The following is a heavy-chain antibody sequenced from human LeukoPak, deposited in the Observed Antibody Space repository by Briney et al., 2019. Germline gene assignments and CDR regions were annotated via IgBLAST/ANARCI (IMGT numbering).Heavy chain of an antibody. V-gene: IGHV4-59*01. Sequence: PSETLSLTCNVSGGSINSYYWSWIRQPPGKGLDWIGYIYYSRSTNYNPSLKSRVTISVDTSKNQFSLKLSSVTAADTAVYYCTSGSGSYADSWGPGTLVTVSS. D-gene: IGHD3-10*01. CDR1: GGSINSYY. J-gene: IGHJ4*02. CDR3: TSGSGSYADS. CDR2: IYYSRST.